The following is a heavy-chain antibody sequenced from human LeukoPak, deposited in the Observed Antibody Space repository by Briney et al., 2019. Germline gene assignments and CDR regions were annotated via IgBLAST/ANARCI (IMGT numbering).Heavy chain of an antibody. CDR1: GGSISSYY. Sequence: PSETLSLTCTVSGGSISSYYWSWIRQPPGKGLEWIGYIYYSGSTNCNPSLKSRVTISVDTSKNQFSLKLSSVTAADTAVYYCARDSSGYDRDYYYGMDVWGQGTTVTVSS. J-gene: IGHJ6*02. CDR2: IYYSGST. V-gene: IGHV4-59*01. CDR3: ARDSSGYDRDYYYGMDV. D-gene: IGHD3-22*01.